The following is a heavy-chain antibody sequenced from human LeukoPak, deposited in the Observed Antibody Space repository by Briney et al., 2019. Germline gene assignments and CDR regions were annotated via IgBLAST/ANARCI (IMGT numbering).Heavy chain of an antibody. V-gene: IGHV3-66*01. D-gene: IGHD6-13*01. CDR1: GFTVSSNY. Sequence: GGSLRLSCAASGFTVSSNYMSWVRQAPGKGLEWVSVIYSGGSTYYADSVKGRFTISRDNSKNTLYLQMNSLRAEDTAVYYCAKVVAAASFDYWGQGTLVTVSS. CDR2: IYSGGST. CDR3: AKVVAAASFDY. J-gene: IGHJ4*02.